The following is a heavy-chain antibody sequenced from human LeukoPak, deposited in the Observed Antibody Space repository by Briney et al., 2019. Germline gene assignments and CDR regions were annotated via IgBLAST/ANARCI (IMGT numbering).Heavy chain of an antibody. D-gene: IGHD5-12*01. V-gene: IGHV3-48*01. CDR3: ARDAGNSGYGCDL. CDR1: GLNFSSRW. J-gene: IGHJ5*02. CDR2: IRSSSET. Sequence: GGSLRLSCAASGLNFSSRWMNWVRQAPGKGLEWVSHIRSSSETFYADSVKGRFTISRDNARNSLYLQMNNLRGEDTAIYYCARDAGNSGYGCDLWGQGTLVTVSS.